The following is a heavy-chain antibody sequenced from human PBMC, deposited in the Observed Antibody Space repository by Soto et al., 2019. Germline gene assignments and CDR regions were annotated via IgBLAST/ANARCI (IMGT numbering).Heavy chain of an antibody. Sequence: SETLSLTCTVSGGSISSYYWSWIRQPPGKGLEWIGYIYYSGTTNYNPSLKSRFTISVDTSKTLFSLNLSSVTVADTAVYYCARGYYDILTGYYARPPMDVWGQGTTVTVSS. D-gene: IGHD3-9*01. V-gene: IGHV4-59*01. CDR1: GGSISSYY. CDR2: IYYSGTT. CDR3: ARGYYDILTGYYARPPMDV. J-gene: IGHJ6*02.